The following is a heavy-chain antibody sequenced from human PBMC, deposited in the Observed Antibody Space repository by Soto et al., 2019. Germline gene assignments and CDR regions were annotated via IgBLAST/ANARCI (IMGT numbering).Heavy chain of an antibody. CDR3: ARGRYGDY. D-gene: IGHD1-1*01. V-gene: IGHV1-18*01. J-gene: IGHJ4*02. Sequence: QVHLVQSGAEVKKPGASVKVSCKGSGYGFTTYGITWVRQAPGQGLEWMAWISAHNGNTNYAQKRQGRVTGTRDTATSTAYMELRSLRSDDPAVDYWARGRYGDYWGQGALVTVSS. CDR2: ISAHNGNT. CDR1: GYGFTTYG.